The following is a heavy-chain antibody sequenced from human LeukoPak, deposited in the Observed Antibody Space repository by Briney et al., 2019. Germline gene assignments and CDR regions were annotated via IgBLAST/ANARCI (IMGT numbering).Heavy chain of an antibody. J-gene: IGHJ4*02. D-gene: IGHD1-26*01. CDR3: ARGGARVGATARGRVDY. CDR2: INHSGST. Sequence: SETLSLTCAVYGGSFSGYYWSWIRQPPGKGLEWIGEINHSGSTNYNPSLKSRVTISVDTSKNQFSLKLSSVTAADTAVYYCARGGARVGATARGRVDYWGQRTLVTVSS. V-gene: IGHV4-34*01. CDR1: GGSFSGYY.